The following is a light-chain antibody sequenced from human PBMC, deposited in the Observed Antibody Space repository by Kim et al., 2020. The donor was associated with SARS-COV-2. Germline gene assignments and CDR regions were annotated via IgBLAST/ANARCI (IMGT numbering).Light chain of an antibody. CDR1: QSLLHRDGKTY. CDR3: MQTIQLART. V-gene: IGKV2D-29*02. CDR2: AVS. Sequence: DIVMTQTPLSLSVTLGQPASISCKSSQSLLHRDGKTYLHWYLQKPGQSPHLLIYAVSNRFSGVPDRFSGSGSGTDFTLKISQVDAEDVGLYYCMQTIQLARTFGQGTKVDIK. J-gene: IGKJ1*01.